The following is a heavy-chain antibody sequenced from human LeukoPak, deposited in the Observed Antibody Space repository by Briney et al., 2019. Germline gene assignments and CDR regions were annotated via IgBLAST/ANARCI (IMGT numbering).Heavy chain of an antibody. Sequence: PSETLSLTCTVSGGSISSYYWSWIRQPPGKGLEWIGYIYYSGSTNYNPSLKSRVTISVDTSKNQFSLKLSSVTAADTAVYYCARVGGYCSGGSCYAYYYYYMDVWGKGTTVTISS. CDR3: ARVGGYCSGGSCYAYYYYYMDV. CDR2: IYYSGST. D-gene: IGHD2-15*01. CDR1: GGSISSYY. V-gene: IGHV4-59*01. J-gene: IGHJ6*03.